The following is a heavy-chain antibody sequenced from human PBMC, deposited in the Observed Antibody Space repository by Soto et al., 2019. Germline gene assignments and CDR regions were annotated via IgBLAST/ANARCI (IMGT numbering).Heavy chain of an antibody. CDR3: ARDGPDDVDCSGLPYNWFYS. CDR1: GGTFSSYA. J-gene: IGHJ5*01. V-gene: IGHV1-69*13. Sequence: ASVKVSCKASGGTFSSYAISWVRQAPGQGLEWMGGIIPIFGTANYAQKFQGRVTITADESTSTAYMELSSLRSEDTAVYYCARDGPDDVDCSGLPYNWFYSWGQGTLVTVSS. CDR2: IIPIFGTA. D-gene: IGHD2-15*01.